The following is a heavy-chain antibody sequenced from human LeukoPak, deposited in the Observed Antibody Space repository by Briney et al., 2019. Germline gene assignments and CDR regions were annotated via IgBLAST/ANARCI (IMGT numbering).Heavy chain of an antibody. V-gene: IGHV1-69*04. CDR1: GGTFSSYA. D-gene: IGHD6-25*01. CDR2: IIPILGIA. J-gene: IGHJ4*02. Sequence: SVKVSCRASGGTFSSYAISWVRQAPGQGLEWMGRIIPILGIANYAQKFQGRVTITADKSTSTAYMELSSLRSEDTAVYYCASSRITGYSSGPDYWGQGTLVTVSS. CDR3: ASSRITGYSSGPDY.